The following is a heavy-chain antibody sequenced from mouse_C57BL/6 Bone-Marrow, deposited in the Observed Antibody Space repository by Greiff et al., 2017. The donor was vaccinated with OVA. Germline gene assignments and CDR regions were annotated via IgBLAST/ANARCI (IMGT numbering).Heavy chain of an antibody. CDR3: ARLYYGSSYEWYFDV. CDR2: IDPSDSYT. V-gene: IGHV1-50*01. CDR1: GYTFTSYW. J-gene: IGHJ1*03. D-gene: IGHD1-1*01. Sequence: QVQLKQPGAELVKPGASVKLSCKASGYTFTSYWMQWVKQRPGQGLEWIGEIDPSDSYTHYNQKFKGKATLTVDTSSSTAYMQLSSLTSEASAVYYGARLYYGSSYEWYFDVWGTGTTVTVSS.